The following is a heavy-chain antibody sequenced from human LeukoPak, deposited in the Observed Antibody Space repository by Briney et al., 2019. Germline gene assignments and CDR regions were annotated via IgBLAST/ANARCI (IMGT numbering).Heavy chain of an antibody. V-gene: IGHV3-30*18. J-gene: IGHJ5*02. CDR1: GFTFSSYG. D-gene: IGHD6-6*01. CDR2: ISYDGSNK. Sequence: GRSLRLSCAASGFTFSSYGMHWVRQAPGKGLEWVAVISYDGSNKYYADSVKGRFTISRDNSRNTLYLQMNGLRAEDTAVYYCAKDEYSSSVGWFDPWGQGTLVTVSS. CDR3: AKDEYSSSVGWFDP.